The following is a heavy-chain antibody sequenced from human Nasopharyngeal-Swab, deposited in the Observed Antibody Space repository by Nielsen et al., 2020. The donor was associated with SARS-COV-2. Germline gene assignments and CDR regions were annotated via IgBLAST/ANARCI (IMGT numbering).Heavy chain of an antibody. D-gene: IGHD6-19*01. V-gene: IGHV3-9*01. CDR2: ISWNSGKI. CDR1: GFTFDDYA. CDR3: AKDVGIAVAGSGFDY. J-gene: IGHJ4*02. Sequence: SLKISCAASGFTFDDYAMHWVRQAPGKGLEWVSGISWNSGKIGYADSVKGRFTISRDNAENSLYLQMNSLRAEDTAFYYCAKDVGIAVAGSGFDYWGQGALVTVSS.